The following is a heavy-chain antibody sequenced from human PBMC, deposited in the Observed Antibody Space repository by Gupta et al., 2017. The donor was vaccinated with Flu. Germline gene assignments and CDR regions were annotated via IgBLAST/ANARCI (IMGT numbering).Heavy chain of an antibody. CDR3: ARDKWYSSGHYYGMDV. V-gene: IGHV3-33*01. CDR1: GFTFSSSG. J-gene: IGHJ6*02. D-gene: IGHD6-19*01. Sequence: QVQLVESGGGVVQHGRSLRLSCSASGFTFSSSGRHWFRLAQGKGLEWVAVIWYDGSNKYYADSVKGRFTISRDNSKNTLYLQMNSLRAEDTAVYYCARDKWYSSGHYYGMDVWGQGTTVTGSS. CDR2: IWYDGSNK.